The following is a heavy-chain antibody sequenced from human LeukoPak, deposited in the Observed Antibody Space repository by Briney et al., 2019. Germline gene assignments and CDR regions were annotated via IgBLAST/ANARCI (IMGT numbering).Heavy chain of an antibody. CDR1: GGTFSSYA. J-gene: IGHJ3*02. CDR2: IIPILGIA. V-gene: IGHV1-69*04. D-gene: IGHD2-21*02. Sequence: ASVKVSCKASGGTFSSYAISWVRQAPGQGLEWMGRIIPILGIANYAQKFQGRVTITADKSTSTAYMELSGLRSEDTAVYYCASMGYCGGDCLEPRAFDIWGQGTMVTVSS. CDR3: ASMGYCGGDCLEPRAFDI.